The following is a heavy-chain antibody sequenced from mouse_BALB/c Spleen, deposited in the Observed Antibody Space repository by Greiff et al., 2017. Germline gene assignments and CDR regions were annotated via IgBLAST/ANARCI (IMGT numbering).Heavy chain of an antibody. CDR3: AREAIDGNIAWFAY. D-gene: IGHD2-1*01. CDR1: GYTFTDYN. V-gene: IGHV1S29*02. Sequence: EVQLQQSGPELVKPGASVKISCKASGYTFTDYNMHWVKQSHGKSLEWIGYIYPYNGGTGYNQKFKSKATLTVDNSSSTAYMELRSLTSEDSAVYYCAREAIDGNIAWFAYWGQGTLVTVSA. J-gene: IGHJ3*01. CDR2: IYPYNGGT.